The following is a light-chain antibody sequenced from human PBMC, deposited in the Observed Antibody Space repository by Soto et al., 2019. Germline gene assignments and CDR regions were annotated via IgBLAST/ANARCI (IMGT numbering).Light chain of an antibody. V-gene: IGLV4-69*01. CDR3: QTWGTDVSV. CDR2: LNSDGSH. Sequence: QSVLTQWPSASASLGASVKLTCTLSSGHSSYAIAWHQQQPEKGPRFLMRLNSDGSHNKGYGIPDRFSGSSSGAERYLTISSLQSADEADYYCQTWGTDVSVFGGGTQLTVL. CDR1: SGHSSYA. J-gene: IGLJ7*01.